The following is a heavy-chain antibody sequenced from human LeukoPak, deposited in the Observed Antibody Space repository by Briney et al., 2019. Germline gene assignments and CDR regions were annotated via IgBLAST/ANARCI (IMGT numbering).Heavy chain of an antibody. D-gene: IGHD1-26*01. J-gene: IGHJ5*02. CDR1: GGSISTTTNS. CDR2: IYYGGSP. Sequence: PSETLSLTCNVSGGSISTTTNSWGSAWIRQRPTKGLEWIGSIYYGGSPYYTSSLKSRVTISVDTSKNQFSLKLASLTAADTAVYYCARRPIVGSTGFYFDPWGPGTLVTVSS. V-gene: IGHV4-39*01. CDR3: ARRPIVGSTGFYFDP.